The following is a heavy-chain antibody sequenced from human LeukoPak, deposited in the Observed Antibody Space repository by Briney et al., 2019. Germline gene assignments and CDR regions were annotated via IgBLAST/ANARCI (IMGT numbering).Heavy chain of an antibody. J-gene: IGHJ3*02. Sequence: GGSLRLSCAASGFTFSSYGMHWVRQAPGKGLEWVSSINIYYADSVKGRFTIPRDNAKNSLYLQMNSLRAEDTAVYYCASRDEWFGEFAFDIWGQGTMVTVSS. CDR2: INI. CDR3: ASRDEWFGEFAFDI. CDR1: GFTFSSYG. V-gene: IGHV3-21*01. D-gene: IGHD3-10*01.